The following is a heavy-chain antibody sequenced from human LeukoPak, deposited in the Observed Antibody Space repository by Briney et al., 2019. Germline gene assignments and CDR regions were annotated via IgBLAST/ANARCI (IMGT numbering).Heavy chain of an antibody. V-gene: IGHV3-33*01. CDR3: ARVLVRPPGAVFYGMDV. Sequence: GSLRLSCAASGFTFSSYGMHWVRQAPGKGLEWVAVIWYDGSNKYYADSVKGRFTISRDNSKNTLYLQMNSLGAEDTAVYYCARVLVRPPGAVFYGMDVWGQGTTVTVSS. CDR2: IWYDGSNK. J-gene: IGHJ6*02. CDR1: GFTFSSYG. D-gene: IGHD2-2*01.